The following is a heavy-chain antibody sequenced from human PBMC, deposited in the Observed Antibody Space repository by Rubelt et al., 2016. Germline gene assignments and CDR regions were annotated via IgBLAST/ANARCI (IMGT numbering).Heavy chain of an antibody. J-gene: IGHJ4*02. CDR2: VNHSGSA. CDR1: GGSISSYY. V-gene: IGHV4-34*10. CDR3: SRLDGSGYLGIDY. D-gene: IGHD3-10*01. Sequence: QLQESGPGLVKPSETLSLTCTVSGGSISSYYWSWIRQPPGKGLVWIGEVNHSGSANYNPALTTRVTISVDTSKNQFYLKVSCVAAAETAVYYWSRLDGSGYLGIDYWGQGTLVTVSS.